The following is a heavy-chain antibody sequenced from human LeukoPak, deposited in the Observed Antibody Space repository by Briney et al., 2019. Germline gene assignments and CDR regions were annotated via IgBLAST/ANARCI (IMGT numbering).Heavy chain of an antibody. CDR1: GGSISSYY. CDR3: ARGLEQHTKDCYYYYYMDV. CDR2: IYYSGST. J-gene: IGHJ6*03. D-gene: IGHD6-13*01. Sequence: PSETLSLTCTVSGGSISSYYWSWIRQPPGKGLEWIGYIYYSGSTNYNPSLKSRVTISVDTSKNQFSLKLSSVTAADTAVYYCARGLEQHTKDCYYYYYMDVWGKGTTVTVSS. V-gene: IGHV4-59*01.